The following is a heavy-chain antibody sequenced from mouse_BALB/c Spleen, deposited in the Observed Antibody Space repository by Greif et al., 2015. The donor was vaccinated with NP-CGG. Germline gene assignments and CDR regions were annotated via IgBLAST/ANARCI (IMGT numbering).Heavy chain of an antibody. V-gene: IGHV2-2*02. CDR1: GFSLTSYG. D-gene: IGHD1-2*01. CDR3: ARNGNYYGYVEGY. J-gene: IGHJ2*01. CDR2: IWRGGST. Sequence: QVQLKDSGPGLVQPSQSLSITCTGSGFSLTSYGVHWVRQSPGKGLEWLGVIWRGGSTDYNAAFISRLSISKDNSKSQVFFKMNSLQANDTAIYYCARNGNYYGYVEGYWGQGTTLTVSS.